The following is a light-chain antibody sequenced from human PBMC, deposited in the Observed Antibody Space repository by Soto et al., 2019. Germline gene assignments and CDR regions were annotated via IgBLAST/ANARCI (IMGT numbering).Light chain of an antibody. CDR2: ATS. V-gene: IGKV1-9*01. Sequence: DIQLTQSPSSLSASVGERVTITCRASQSISSYLQWYQQKPGKAPKLLIYATSTLQSGVPSRFSGSGSGTEFTLTISSLQPDDFATYYCQQYSVYWTFGQGTKVDIK. CDR1: QSISSY. CDR3: QQYSVYWT. J-gene: IGKJ1*01.